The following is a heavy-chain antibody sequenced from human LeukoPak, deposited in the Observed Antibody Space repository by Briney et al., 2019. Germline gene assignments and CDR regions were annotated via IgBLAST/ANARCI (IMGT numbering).Heavy chain of an antibody. Sequence: SVKVSCKASGGTFSSYAISWVRQAPGQGLEWMGGIIPIFGTANYAQKFQGRVRITTDESTSTAYMELSSLGSEDTAVYYCARGPELERFDYWGQGTLVTVSS. CDR2: IIPIFGTA. CDR3: ARGPELERFDY. D-gene: IGHD1-1*01. CDR1: GGTFSSYA. J-gene: IGHJ4*02. V-gene: IGHV1-69*05.